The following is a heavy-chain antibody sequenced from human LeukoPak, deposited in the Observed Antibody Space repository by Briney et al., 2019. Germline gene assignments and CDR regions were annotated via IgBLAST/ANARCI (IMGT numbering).Heavy chain of an antibody. CDR2: ISGSGGST. V-gene: IGHV3-23*01. Sequence: PGGSLRLSCAASRFTFSSYAISWVRQAPGKGLEWVSAISGSGGSTYYADSVKGRFTISRDNSKNTLYLQMNSLRAEDTAVYYCARDNTGYSWFDPWGQGTLVTVSS. D-gene: IGHD6-13*01. CDR3: ARDNTGYSWFDP. CDR1: RFTFSSYA. J-gene: IGHJ5*02.